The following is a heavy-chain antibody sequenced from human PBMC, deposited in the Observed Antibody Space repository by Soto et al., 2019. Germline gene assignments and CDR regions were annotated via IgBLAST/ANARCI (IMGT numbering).Heavy chain of an antibody. CDR2: FDPEDGET. V-gene: IGHV1-24*01. D-gene: IGHD1-26*01. CDR3: ATDRSIVGATPFDY. J-gene: IGHJ4*02. CDR1: GYTLTELS. Sequence: ASVKVSCKVSGYTLTELSMHWVRQAPGKGLEWMGGFDPEDGETIYAQKFQGRVTMTEDTSTDTAYMELSSLRSEDTAVYYCATDRSIVGATPFDYWGQGTLVTVSS.